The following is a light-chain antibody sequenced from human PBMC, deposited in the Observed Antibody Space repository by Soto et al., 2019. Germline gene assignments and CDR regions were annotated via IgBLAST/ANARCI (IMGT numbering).Light chain of an antibody. CDR3: QQYYSTPLT. Sequence: DIVMTQSPDSLSVSLGERATIHCKSSQRVLYSSNNKHYLAWYQQKPGQPPKLLIYWASTRESVVPDRFSGRGSGTAFTLTSSSLQAEDVAVYYCQQYYSTPLTFGGGTKVEIK. CDR2: WAS. V-gene: IGKV4-1*01. CDR1: QRVLYSSNNKHY. J-gene: IGKJ4*01.